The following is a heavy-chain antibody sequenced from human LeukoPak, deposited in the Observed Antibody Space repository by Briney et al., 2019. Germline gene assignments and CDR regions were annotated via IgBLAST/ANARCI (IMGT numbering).Heavy chain of an antibody. Sequence: GGSLRLSCAASGFTFNNYTINWVRQAPGKGLEWVSYISTTGTITYYADSVKGRFTISRDNAKNSLYLQMNSLRAEDTAVYYCARDPRYQPGPFDYWGQGTLVTVSS. CDR2: ISTTGTIT. J-gene: IGHJ4*02. V-gene: IGHV3-48*01. D-gene: IGHD2-2*01. CDR3: ARDPRYQPGPFDY. CDR1: GFTFNNYT.